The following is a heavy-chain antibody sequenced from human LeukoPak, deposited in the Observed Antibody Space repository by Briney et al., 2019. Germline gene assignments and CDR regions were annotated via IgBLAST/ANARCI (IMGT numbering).Heavy chain of an antibody. CDR3: ARVPSTGRIAAAGTRWFDP. D-gene: IGHD6-13*01. CDR1: GYTFTRYG. J-gene: IGHJ5*02. CDR2: ISAYNGNT. Sequence: ASVKVSCKASGYTFTRYGISWVRQAPGQGLEWMGWISAYNGNTNYAQKLQGRVTMTTDTSTSTAYMELRSLRSDDTAVYYCARVPSTGRIAAAGTRWFDPWGQGTLVTVSS. V-gene: IGHV1-18*01.